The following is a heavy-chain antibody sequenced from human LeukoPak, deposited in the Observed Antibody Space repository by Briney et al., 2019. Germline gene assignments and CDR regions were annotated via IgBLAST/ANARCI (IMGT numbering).Heavy chain of an antibody. J-gene: IGHJ4*02. CDR3: ARDRPSYGSGSYYLDY. CDR2: IYYSGST. Sequence: SETLSLTCTVSGGSISSGGYYRSWIRQHPGKGLEWIGYIYYSGSTYYNPSLKSRVTISVDTSKNQFSLKLSSVTAADTAVYYCARDRPSYGSGSYYLDYWGQGTLVTVSS. V-gene: IGHV4-31*03. CDR1: GGSISSGGYY. D-gene: IGHD3-10*01.